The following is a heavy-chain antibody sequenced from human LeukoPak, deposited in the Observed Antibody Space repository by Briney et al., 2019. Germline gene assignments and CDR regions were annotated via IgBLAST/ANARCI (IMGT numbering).Heavy chain of an antibody. D-gene: IGHD3-22*01. CDR2: ISYDGSNK. J-gene: IGHJ4*02. CDR3: ARDPSYYDSSGWFDY. CDR1: GFTLSSYA. Sequence: PGRSLRLSCAASGFTLSSYAMHRVRQAPGKGLEWVAVISYDGSNKYYADSVKGRFTISRDNSKNTLYLQMNSLRAEDTAVYYCARDPSYYDSSGWFDYWGQGTLVTVSS. V-gene: IGHV3-30*04.